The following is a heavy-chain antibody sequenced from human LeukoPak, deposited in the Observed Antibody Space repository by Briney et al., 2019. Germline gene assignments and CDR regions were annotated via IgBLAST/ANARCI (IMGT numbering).Heavy chain of an antibody. CDR3: ACLPGEQQLA. CDR1: GFTFSSYSM. J-gene: IGHJ5*02. V-gene: IGHV4-4*02. Sequence: GSLRLSCAASGFTFSSYSMNWVRQPPGKGLEWIGEIYHSGTTNYIPSLKSRVTISVDKSKNQFSLKLTSVTAADTAVYYCACLPGEQQLAWGQGTLVTVSS. D-gene: IGHD6-13*01. CDR2: IYHSGTT.